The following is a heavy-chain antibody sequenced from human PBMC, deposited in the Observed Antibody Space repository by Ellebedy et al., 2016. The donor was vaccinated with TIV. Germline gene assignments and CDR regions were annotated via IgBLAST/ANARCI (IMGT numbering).Heavy chain of an antibody. CDR1: GFTFSGYW. J-gene: IGHJ4*02. CDR2: IHEDGSEK. D-gene: IGHD6-19*01. Sequence: GESLKISXAASGFTFSGYWMSWFRQAPGKGLEWVANIHEDGSEKYYVDSVKGRFIISRDNTKKSLYLQMNSLRAEDTAVYYCARGQGWIDYWGQGTLVTVSS. V-gene: IGHV3-7*04. CDR3: ARGQGWIDY.